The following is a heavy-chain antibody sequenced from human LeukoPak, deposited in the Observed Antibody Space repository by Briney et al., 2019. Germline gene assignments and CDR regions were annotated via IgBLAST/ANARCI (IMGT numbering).Heavy chain of an antibody. Sequence: GGSLRLSCAASGFTVGTNYMSWVRQAPGKGLEWVSVLYSGGGAYYADSVKGRFTISRDNAKNSLYLQMNSLRAEDTAVYYCAREPDTAMVREPFDYWGQGTLVTVSS. J-gene: IGHJ4*02. CDR3: AREPDTAMVREPFDY. CDR2: LYSGGGA. CDR1: GFTVGTNY. D-gene: IGHD5-18*01. V-gene: IGHV3-66*01.